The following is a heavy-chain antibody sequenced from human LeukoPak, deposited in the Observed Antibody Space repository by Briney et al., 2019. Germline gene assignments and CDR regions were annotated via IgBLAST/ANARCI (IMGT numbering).Heavy chain of an antibody. Sequence: PSETLSLTCTVSGGSISSSSYYWGWIRQPPGKGLEWIGSIYYSGSTNYNPSLKSRVTISVDTSKNQFSLKLSSVTAADTAVYYCARLPSGLGHFDYWGQGTLVTVSS. CDR3: ARLPSGLGHFDY. D-gene: IGHD6-19*01. CDR2: IYYSGST. CDR1: GGSISSSSYY. J-gene: IGHJ4*02. V-gene: IGHV4-39*07.